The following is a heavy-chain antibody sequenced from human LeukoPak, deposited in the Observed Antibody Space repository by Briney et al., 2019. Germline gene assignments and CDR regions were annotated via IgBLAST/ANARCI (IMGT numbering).Heavy chain of an antibody. V-gene: IGHV3-30-3*01. Sequence: PGGSLRLSCAASGFTFSSYAMHWVRQAPGKGLEWVAVISYDGSNKYYADSVKGRFTISRDNSKNTLYLQMNSLRAEDTAVYYCARDRSTVTADFDYWGQGTLVTVSS. D-gene: IGHD4-17*01. CDR1: GFTFSSYA. CDR2: ISYDGSNK. J-gene: IGHJ4*02. CDR3: ARDRSTVTADFDY.